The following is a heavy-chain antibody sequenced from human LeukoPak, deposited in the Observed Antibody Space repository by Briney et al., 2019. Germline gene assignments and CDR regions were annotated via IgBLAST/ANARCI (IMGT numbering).Heavy chain of an antibody. D-gene: IGHD3-10*01. Sequence: GGSLRLSCAASGFTVSSNYMSWVRQAPGKGLEWVSVIYSGGSTYYADSVKGRFTISRDNSKNTLYLQMNSLRAEDTAVYYCAREGYYGSGSHNWFDPWGQGTLVTVSS. V-gene: IGHV3-53*01. CDR2: IYSGGST. CDR1: GFTVSSNY. CDR3: AREGYYGSGSHNWFDP. J-gene: IGHJ5*02.